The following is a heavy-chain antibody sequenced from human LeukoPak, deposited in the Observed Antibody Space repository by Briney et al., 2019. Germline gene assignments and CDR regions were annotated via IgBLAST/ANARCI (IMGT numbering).Heavy chain of an antibody. CDR2: IRYDGSNK. V-gene: IGHV3-30*02. Sequence: GRSLRLSCAASGFTFSSYGMHWVRQAPGKGLEWVAFIRYDGSNKYYADSVKGRFTISRDNSKNTLYLQMNSLRAEDTAVYYCASSGRYCSSTSCYTSWGYYYYYMDVWGKGTTVTVSS. CDR1: GFTFSSYG. CDR3: ASSGRYCSSTSCYTSWGYYYYYMDV. D-gene: IGHD2-2*02. J-gene: IGHJ6*03.